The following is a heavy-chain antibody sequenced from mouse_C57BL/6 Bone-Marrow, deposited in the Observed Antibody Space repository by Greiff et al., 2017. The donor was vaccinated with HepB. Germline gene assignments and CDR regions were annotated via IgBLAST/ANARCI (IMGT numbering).Heavy chain of an antibody. D-gene: IGHD2-4*01. J-gene: IGHJ3*01. CDR2: ISDGGSYT. CDR1: GFTFSSYA. V-gene: IGHV5-4*01. CDR3: ARDRYDYAHAY. Sequence: DVHLVESGGGLVKPGGSLKLSCAASGFTFSSYAMSWVRQTPEKRLEWVATISDGGSYTYYPDNVKGRFTISRDNAKNNLYLQMSHLKSEDTAMYYCARDRYDYAHAYWGQGTLVTVSA.